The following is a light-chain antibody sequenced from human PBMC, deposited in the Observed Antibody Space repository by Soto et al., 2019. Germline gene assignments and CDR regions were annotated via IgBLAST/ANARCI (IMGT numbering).Light chain of an antibody. V-gene: IGKV1-12*01. CDR2: AAS. CDR1: QDIGGR. Sequence: DVHVNKKQYAVAAAVGYRITITCRASQDIGGRLAWFQQKPGKAPQYLIQAASILQSGVPSRFSGSGSGTEFILTINNLQPEDLASYFCLEVSSLPRTFGLPSNVDMK. CDR3: LEVSSLPRT. J-gene: IGKJ1*01.